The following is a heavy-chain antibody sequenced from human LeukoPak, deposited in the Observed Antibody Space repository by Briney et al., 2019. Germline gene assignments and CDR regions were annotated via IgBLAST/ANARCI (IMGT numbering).Heavy chain of an antibody. CDR1: GFSFSSYA. V-gene: IGHV3-23*01. D-gene: IGHD6-19*01. CDR2: ISGSGGST. CDR3: AKAGAVVYYYYYYYMDV. Sequence: GGSLRLSCAASGFSFSSYAMSWVRQAPGKGLEWVSAISGSGGSTYYADSVKGRFTISRDNSKNTLYLQMNSLRAEDTAVYYCAKAGAVVYYYYYYYMDVWGKGTTVTVSS. J-gene: IGHJ6*03.